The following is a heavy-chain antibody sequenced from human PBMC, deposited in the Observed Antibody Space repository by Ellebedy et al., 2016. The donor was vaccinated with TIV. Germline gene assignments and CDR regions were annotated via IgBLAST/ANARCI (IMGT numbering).Heavy chain of an antibody. J-gene: IGHJ4*02. CDR2: ISSTSSYI. D-gene: IGHD3-3*01. CDR3: ARGGYDFWSGYSPFDY. V-gene: IGHV3-21*01. Sequence: GESLKISXAASGFTFSTYTMNWVRQAPGKGLEWVSSISSTSSYIHYADSVKGRFTISRDSAQNSLYLQMNSLRAEDTAVYYCARGGYDFWSGYSPFDYWGQGTLVTASS. CDR1: GFTFSTYT.